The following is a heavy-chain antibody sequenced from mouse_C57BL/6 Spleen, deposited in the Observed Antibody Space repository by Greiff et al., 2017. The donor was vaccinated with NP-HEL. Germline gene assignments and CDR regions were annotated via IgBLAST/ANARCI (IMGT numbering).Heavy chain of an antibody. V-gene: IGHV1-55*01. Sequence: QVQLQQSGAELVKPGASVKMSCKASGYTFTSYWITWVKQRPGQGLEWIGDIYPGSGSTNYNEKFKSKATLTVDTSSSTAYMQLSSLTSEDSAVYYCARGITTVYGAMDYWGQGTSVTVSS. CDR3: ARGITTVYGAMDY. J-gene: IGHJ4*01. CDR2: IYPGSGST. CDR1: GYTFTSYW. D-gene: IGHD1-1*01.